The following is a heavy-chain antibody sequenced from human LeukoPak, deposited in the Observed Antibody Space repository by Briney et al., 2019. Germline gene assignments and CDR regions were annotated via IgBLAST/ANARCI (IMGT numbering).Heavy chain of an antibody. V-gene: IGHV1-18*01. CDR3: ARDNGSGSYYDHNWFDP. D-gene: IGHD3-10*01. CDR1: GYTFTTYG. Sequence: ASVKVSCKASGYTFTTYGISWVRQAPGQGLEWMGWISGYNGNTNYAQKLQGRVTMTTDTSTSTAYMELRTLRSDDTAAYYCARDNGSGSYYDHNWFDPWGQGTLVTVSS. CDR2: ISGYNGNT. J-gene: IGHJ5*02.